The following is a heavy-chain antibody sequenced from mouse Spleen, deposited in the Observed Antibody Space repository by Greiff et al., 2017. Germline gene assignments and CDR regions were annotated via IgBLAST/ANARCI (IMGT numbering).Heavy chain of an antibody. CDR3: ARDGNYRFAY. CDR1: GFTFSDYG. Sequence: EVKVVESGGGLVKPGGSLKLSCAASGFTFSDYGMHWVRQAPEKGLEWVAYISSGSSTIYYADTVKGRFTISRDNAKNTLFLQMTSLRSEDTAMYYCARDGNYRFAYWGQGTLVTVSA. D-gene: IGHD2-1*01. CDR2: ISSGSSTI. V-gene: IGHV5-17*01. J-gene: IGHJ3*01.